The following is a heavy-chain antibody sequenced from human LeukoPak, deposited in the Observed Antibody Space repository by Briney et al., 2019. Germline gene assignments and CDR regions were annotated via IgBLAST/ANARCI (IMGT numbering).Heavy chain of an antibody. CDR1: GSTLTDLS. J-gene: IGHJ4*02. D-gene: IGHD2-15*01. CDR3: AAEGQWSLVHYFNS. Sequence: AASVKVSCTVSGSTLTDLSIHWVRQAPEKGLDWMGGFDPEDAEVIYAEKFQDRVTMTEDPSTDTAYLELSSLRSEDTAVYYCAAEGQWSLVHYFNSWGQGTLVTVSS. CDR2: FDPEDAEV. V-gene: IGHV1-24*01.